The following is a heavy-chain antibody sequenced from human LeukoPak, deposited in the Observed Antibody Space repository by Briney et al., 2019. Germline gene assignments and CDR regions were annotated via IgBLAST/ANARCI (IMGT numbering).Heavy chain of an antibody. V-gene: IGHV2-5*08. Sequence: TLSLTCTVSGGSIRSYYWSWIRQPPGKALEWLALIYWDDDKRYSPSLKSRLTITKDTSKNQVVLTMTNMDPVDTATYYCAHLESSSWYNIWPSYYYYYMDVWGKGTTVTVSS. D-gene: IGHD6-13*01. J-gene: IGHJ6*03. CDR2: IYWDDDK. CDR1: GGSIRSYYW. CDR3: AHLESSSWYNIWPSYYYYYMDV.